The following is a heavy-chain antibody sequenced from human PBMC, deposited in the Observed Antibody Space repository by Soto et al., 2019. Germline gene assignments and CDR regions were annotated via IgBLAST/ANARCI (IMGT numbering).Heavy chain of an antibody. D-gene: IGHD6-19*01. CDR1: GFTFSSYG. V-gene: IGHV3-30*18. CDR3: ANFPLRSSGWYGSGYYGMDV. J-gene: IGHJ6*02. CDR2: ISYDGSNK. Sequence: QVQLVESGGGVVQPGRSLRLSCAASGFTFSSYGMHWVRQAPGKGLEGVAVISYDGSNKYYADSVKGRFTISRDNSKNTLYLQMNSLRAEDTAVYYCANFPLRSSGWYGSGYYGMDVWGQGTTVTVSS.